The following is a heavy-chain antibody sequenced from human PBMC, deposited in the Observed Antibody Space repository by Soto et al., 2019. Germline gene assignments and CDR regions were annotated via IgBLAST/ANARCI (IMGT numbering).Heavy chain of an antibody. D-gene: IGHD3-3*02. CDR2: VIGSGGSA. CDR3: AKGIHSWKRGMDV. Sequence: EVQLLESGGGLVQPGGSLRLSCASSGFTFTNYAMTWVRLAPGKGMEWVSTVIGSGGSAYYADSVKGRFTISRDNSNDMVYLQMNSLRADDTAVYYCAKGIHSWKRGMDVWGQGTTVTISS. CDR1: GFTFTNYA. J-gene: IGHJ6*02. V-gene: IGHV3-23*01.